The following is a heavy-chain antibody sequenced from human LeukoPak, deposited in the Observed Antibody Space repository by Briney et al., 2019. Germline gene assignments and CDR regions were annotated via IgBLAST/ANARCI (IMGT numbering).Heavy chain of an antibody. D-gene: IGHD3-22*01. CDR2: ISSSSSYI. J-gene: IGHJ4*02. CDR1: GFIFSSFV. Sequence: GGSLRLSCAASGFIFSSFVMNWFRQAPGKGLEWVSSISSSSSYIYYADSVKGRFTISRDNAKHSLYLQMNTLRAEDTALYYCARETYDSSGSLDYWGQGTLVTVSS. CDR3: ARETYDSSGSLDY. V-gene: IGHV3-21*01.